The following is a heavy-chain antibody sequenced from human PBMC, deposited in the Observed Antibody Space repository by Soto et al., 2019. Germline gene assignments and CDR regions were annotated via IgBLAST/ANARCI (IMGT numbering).Heavy chain of an antibody. Sequence: SETLSLTCSVSSDSMNIGGYYWSWIRQHPGKGLEWIGYIYSNGDTYYNPSLKSRVTISVDTSKNQFSLNLTSVTAADTAVYYCARRGGSSSGYYYYAMDVWGQGTTVTVSS. V-gene: IGHV4-31*03. CDR3: ARRGGSSSGYYYYAMDV. J-gene: IGHJ6*02. CDR2: IYSNGDT. CDR1: SDSMNIGGYY. D-gene: IGHD6-6*01.